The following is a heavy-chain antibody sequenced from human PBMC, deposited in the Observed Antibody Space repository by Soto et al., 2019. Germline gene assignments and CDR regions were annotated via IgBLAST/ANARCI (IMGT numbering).Heavy chain of an antibody. CDR1: GYTFTSNW. V-gene: IGHV5-51*01. Sequence: XXSLKISWKGSGYTFTSNWIDWVRQMPGKGLEWMGIIYPGDSETRYSPSFQGQVTISADKSINTAYLQWSSLQASDTAIYYCARTFGGHLYSFDFWGQGTLVTVSS. J-gene: IGHJ4*02. CDR2: IYPGDSET. CDR3: ARTFGGHLYSFDF. D-gene: IGHD3-16*01.